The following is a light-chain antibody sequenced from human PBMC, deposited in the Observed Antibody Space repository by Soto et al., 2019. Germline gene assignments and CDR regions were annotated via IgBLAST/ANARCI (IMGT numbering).Light chain of an antibody. Sequence: EIVMTQSPATLSLSPGVRASLSCRANQSVSSNVAWYQQKRGQAPRLLIYAASTRATGIPTRFSGSGSGTEFTLTISSLQSEDFAVYYCQQYTEWPPWTFGQGTKVDIK. CDR2: AAS. V-gene: IGKV3-15*01. J-gene: IGKJ1*01. CDR1: QSVSSN. CDR3: QQYTEWPPWT.